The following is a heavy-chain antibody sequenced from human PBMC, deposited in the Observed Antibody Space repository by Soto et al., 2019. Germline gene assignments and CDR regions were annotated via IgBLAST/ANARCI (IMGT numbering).Heavy chain of an antibody. CDR1: GGSVSSGNFY. V-gene: IGHV4-61*01. CDR2: IYYNGNT. J-gene: IGHJ4*02. D-gene: IGHD3-22*01. CDR3: ARRTVITGLNDY. Sequence: VQLQESGPGLVKPSETLSLTCTVSGGSVSSGNFYWNWIRQPPGKPLEWIGYIYYNGNTNYDPSLKGRVTISMDTSKNQFSLKLNSVTAADTAVYYCARRTVITGLNDYWGQGTLVTVSS.